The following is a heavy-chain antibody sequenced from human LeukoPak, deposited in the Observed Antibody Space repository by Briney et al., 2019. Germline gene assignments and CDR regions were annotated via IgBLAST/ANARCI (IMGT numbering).Heavy chain of an antibody. CDR2: ISSSSSYI. Sequence: SGGSLRLSCAASGFTFSSYSMNWVRQAPGKGLEWVSSISSSSSYIYYADSVKGRFTISRDNAKNSLYLQMNSLRAEDTAVYYCARDTTPSYSSGWARWDYFDYWGQGTLVTVSS. J-gene: IGHJ4*02. CDR1: GFTFSSYS. V-gene: IGHV3-21*01. CDR3: ARDTTPSYSSGWARWDYFDY. D-gene: IGHD6-19*01.